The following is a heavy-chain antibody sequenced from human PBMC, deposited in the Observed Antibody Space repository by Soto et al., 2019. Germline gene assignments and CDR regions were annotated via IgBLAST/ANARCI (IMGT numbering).Heavy chain of an antibody. CDR1: GFTFDDFW. D-gene: IGHD2-21*01. J-gene: IGHJ3*02. CDR3: ERDRTDCRSKTCYDVFDI. CDR2: IKRDESQK. Sequence: EVQLVESGGGMVQPGGSLRLSCLASGFTFDDFWMTWVRQAPGRGLEWVANIKRDESQKYYLDSVKGRFTISRDNAKNSLYLQMNSLRAEDTAVYYCERDRTDCRSKTCYDVFDIWGQGTMVTVSS. V-gene: IGHV3-7*04.